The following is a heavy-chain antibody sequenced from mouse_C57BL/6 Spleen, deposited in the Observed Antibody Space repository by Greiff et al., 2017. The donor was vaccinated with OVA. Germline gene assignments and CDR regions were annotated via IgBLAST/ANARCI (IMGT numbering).Heavy chain of an antibody. CDR2: IRNKANNHAT. CDR1: GFTFSDAW. CDR3: ARRAAAYYFGY. J-gene: IGHJ2*01. Sequence: EVKLVESGGGLVQPGGSMKLSCAASGFTFSDAWMDWVRQSPEKGLEWVAEIRNKANNHATYYAESVKGRFTISRDDSKSSVYLQMNSLRAEDTGIFYCARRAAAYYFGYWGQGTTLTVSS. V-gene: IGHV6-6*01. D-gene: IGHD3-3*01.